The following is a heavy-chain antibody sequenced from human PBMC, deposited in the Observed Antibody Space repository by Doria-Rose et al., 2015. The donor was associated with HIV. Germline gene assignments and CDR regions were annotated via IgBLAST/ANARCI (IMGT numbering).Heavy chain of an antibody. CDR2: IRGSGDT. CDR3: AKSLSALNSFDY. V-gene: IGHV3-23*01. J-gene: IGHJ4*02. Sequence: QAPGKGLEWVSSIRGSGDTYCSDSVKGWFTISRDNSKNTLFLQMNSLRAGDTAVYYCAKSLSALNSFDYWGQGTLVTVSS. D-gene: IGHD1-1*01.